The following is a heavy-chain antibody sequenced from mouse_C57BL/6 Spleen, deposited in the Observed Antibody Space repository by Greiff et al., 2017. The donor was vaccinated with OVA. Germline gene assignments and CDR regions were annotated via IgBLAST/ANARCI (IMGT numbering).Heavy chain of an antibody. CDR3: AIYYGYDGVWYFDV. D-gene: IGHD2-2*01. CDR1: GYTFTSYW. Sequence: QVQLQQPGTELVKPGASVKLSCKASGYTFTSYWMHWVKQRPGQGLEWIGNINPSNGGTNYNEKFKSNATLTVDKSSSTAYMQLSSLTSEDSAVYYGAIYYGYDGVWYFDVWGTGTTVTVSS. CDR2: INPSNGGT. V-gene: IGHV1-53*01. J-gene: IGHJ1*03.